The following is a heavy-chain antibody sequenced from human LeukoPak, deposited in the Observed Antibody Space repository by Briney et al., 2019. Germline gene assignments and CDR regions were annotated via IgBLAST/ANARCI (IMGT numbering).Heavy chain of an antibody. CDR3: ARERGGVTASRLFDY. CDR1: GGSISSSSYY. D-gene: IGHD2-21*02. J-gene: IGHJ4*02. CDR2: IYYSGST. V-gene: IGHV4-39*07. Sequence: PSETLSLTCTVSGGSISSSSYYWGWIRQPPGKGLEWIGSIYYSGSTYYNPSLKSRVTISVDTPKNQFSLKLSSVTAADTAVYYCARERGGVTASRLFDYWGQGTLVTVSS.